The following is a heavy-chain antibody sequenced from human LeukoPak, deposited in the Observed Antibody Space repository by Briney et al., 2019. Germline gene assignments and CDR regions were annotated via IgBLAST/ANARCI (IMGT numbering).Heavy chain of an antibody. CDR2: INPNSGGT. J-gene: IGHJ4*02. Sequence: GASVKVSCKASGYTFTGYYMHWVRQAPGQGLEWMGWINPNSGGTNYAQKFQGRVTMTRDTSISTAYMELSRLRSDDTAVYYCARGGIRYSYGTGLDYWGQGTLVTVSS. CDR3: ARGGIRYSYGTGLDY. D-gene: IGHD5-18*01. CDR1: GYTFTGYY. V-gene: IGHV1-2*02.